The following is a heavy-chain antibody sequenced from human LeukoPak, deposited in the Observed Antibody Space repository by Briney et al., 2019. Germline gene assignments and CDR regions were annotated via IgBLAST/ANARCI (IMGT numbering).Heavy chain of an antibody. CDR1: GFTFSSYG. J-gene: IGHJ3*02. CDR3: ASSTGDKYSSSWGAFDI. Sequence: PGGFLRLSCAASGFTFSSYGMHWVRQAPGKGLEWVAFIRYDGSNKYYADSVKGRFTISRDNSKNTLCLQTNSLRAEDTAVYYCASSTGDKYSSSWGAFDIWGQGTMVTISS. V-gene: IGHV3-30*02. D-gene: IGHD6-6*01. CDR2: IRYDGSNK.